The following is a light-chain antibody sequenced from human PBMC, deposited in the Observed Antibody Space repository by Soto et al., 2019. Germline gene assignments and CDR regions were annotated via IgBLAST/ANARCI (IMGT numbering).Light chain of an antibody. CDR3: QQRSNWPPT. V-gene: IGKV3-11*01. J-gene: IGKJ5*01. CDR2: DAS. CDR1: QSVSSY. Sequence: EIVLTQSPGTLSLSPGERATLSCRASQSVSSYLAWYQQKPGQAPRLLLYDASNRATGIPARFSGSGSGTDFTLTISSLEPEDFAVYYCQQRSNWPPTFGQGTRREIK.